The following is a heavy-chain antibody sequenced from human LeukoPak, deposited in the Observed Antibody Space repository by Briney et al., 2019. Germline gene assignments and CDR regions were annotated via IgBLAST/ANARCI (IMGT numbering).Heavy chain of an antibody. CDR2: ISGDGGST. CDR3: AKDRGYYDSSGYQED. J-gene: IGHJ4*02. V-gene: IGHV3-43*02. Sequence: GGSLRLSCAASGFTFDDYAMHWVRQAPGKGLEWVSLISGDGGSTYYADSVKGRFTISRDSSKNSLYLQMNSLRTEDTALYYCAKDRGYYDSSGYQEDWGQGTLVTVSS. D-gene: IGHD3-22*01. CDR1: GFTFDDYA.